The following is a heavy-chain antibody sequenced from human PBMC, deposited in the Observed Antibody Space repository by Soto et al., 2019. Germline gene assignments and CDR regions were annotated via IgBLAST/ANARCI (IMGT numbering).Heavy chain of an antibody. V-gene: IGHV2-5*02. J-gene: IGHJ4*02. CDR1: GFSLSTSGVG. CDR2: IYWDDDK. D-gene: IGHD3-10*01. CDR3: AHSNPDYGSGSYYY. Sequence: QITLKESGPTLVKPTQTLTLTCTFSGFSLSTSGVGVGWIRQPPGKALEWLALIYWDDDKRYSPSLKSRLTITQATSKNQVLLTMNNMDPVDTATYYCAHSNPDYGSGSYYYRGQGTLVTVSS.